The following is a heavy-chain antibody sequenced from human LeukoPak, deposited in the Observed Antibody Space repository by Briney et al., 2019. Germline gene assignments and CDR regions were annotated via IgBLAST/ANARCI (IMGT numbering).Heavy chain of an antibody. CDR1: GFTFSDYY. Sequence: TGGSLRLSCAVSGFTFSDYYMTWIRQAPGKGLEWVSDISSSGSTIRYADSVKGRFTISRDNAKDSLYLQMNSLRAEDSAIYYCAREYYYDSKGFSTWGQGTLVTVSS. CDR3: AREYYYDSKGFST. CDR2: ISSSGSTI. D-gene: IGHD3-22*01. V-gene: IGHV3-11*01. J-gene: IGHJ4*02.